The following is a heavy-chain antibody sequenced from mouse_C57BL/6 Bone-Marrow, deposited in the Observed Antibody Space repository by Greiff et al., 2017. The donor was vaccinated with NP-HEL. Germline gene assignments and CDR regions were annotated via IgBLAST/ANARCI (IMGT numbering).Heavy chain of an antibody. V-gene: IGHV1-72*01. J-gene: IGHJ4*01. CDR1: GYTFTSYW. CDR3: ARPDSKGEYYAMDY. Sequence: VQLQQPGAELVKPGASVKLSCKASGYTFTSYWMPWVKQRPGRGLEWIGRIDPNSGGTKYNEKFKSKATLTVDKPSSTAYMQLSSLTSEDSAVYYCARPDSKGEYYAMDYWGQGTSVTVSS. D-gene: IGHD2-5*01. CDR2: IDPNSGGT.